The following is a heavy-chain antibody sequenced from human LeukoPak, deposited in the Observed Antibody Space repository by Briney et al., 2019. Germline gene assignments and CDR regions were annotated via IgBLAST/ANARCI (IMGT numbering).Heavy chain of an antibody. CDR1: GGSISSYY. J-gene: IGHJ6*03. CDR2: IYHSGST. V-gene: IGHV4-59*12. Sequence: PSETLSLTCTVSGGSISSYYWSWIRQPPGKGLEWIGEIYHSGSTNYNPSLKSRVTISVDKSKNQFSLKLSSVTAADTAVYYCARESGSYAVIDYYYMDVWGKGTTVTVSS. D-gene: IGHD1-26*01. CDR3: ARESGSYAVIDYYYMDV.